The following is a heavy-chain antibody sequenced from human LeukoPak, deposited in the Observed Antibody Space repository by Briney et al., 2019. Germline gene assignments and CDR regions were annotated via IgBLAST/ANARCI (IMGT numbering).Heavy chain of an antibody. CDR2: IRYDGSNK. Sequence: GGSLRLSCAASGFTFSSYGRHWVRQAPGKGLEGVALIRYDGSNKYYADSVKGRFTISRDNSKNTLYLQMNSLRAEDTAVYYCAKDLSTFTTGFEYWGQGTLVSVSS. CDR1: GFTFSSYG. CDR3: AKDLSTFTTGFEY. V-gene: IGHV3-30*02. J-gene: IGHJ4*02. D-gene: IGHD4-17*01.